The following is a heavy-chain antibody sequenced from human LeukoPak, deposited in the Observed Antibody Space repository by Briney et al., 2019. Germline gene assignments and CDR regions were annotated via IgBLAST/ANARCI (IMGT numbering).Heavy chain of an antibody. Sequence: ASVKVSCKASGYTFTGYYMHWVRQAPGQGLEWMGWINPNSGGTNYAQKFQGWVTMARDTSISTAYMELSRLRSDDTAVYYCARGRVADCSSTSCYGYYYYYGMDVWGQGTTVTVSS. CDR2: INPNSGGT. D-gene: IGHD2-2*01. J-gene: IGHJ6*02. V-gene: IGHV1-2*04. CDR1: GYTFTGYY. CDR3: ARGRVADCSSTSCYGYYYYYGMDV.